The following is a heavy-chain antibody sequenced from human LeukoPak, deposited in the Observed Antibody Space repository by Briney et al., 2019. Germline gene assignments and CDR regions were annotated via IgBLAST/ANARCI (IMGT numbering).Heavy chain of an antibody. J-gene: IGHJ4*02. Sequence: SETLSLTCTVSGGSISSSSYYWGWIRQPPGKGLEWIGSIYYSGSSYYNPSLKSRVTISVHASKNQFSLKLSSVTAADTAVYYCARHVDTATDYFDYWGQGTLVTVSS. V-gene: IGHV4-39*01. CDR2: IYYSGSS. CDR3: ARHVDTATDYFDY. CDR1: GGSISSSSYY. D-gene: IGHD5-18*01.